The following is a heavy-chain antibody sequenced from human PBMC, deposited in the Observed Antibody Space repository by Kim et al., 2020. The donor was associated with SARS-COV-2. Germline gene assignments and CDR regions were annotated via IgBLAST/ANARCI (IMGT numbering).Heavy chain of an antibody. CDR3: ARDSMPNYYGSGKNPDY. V-gene: IGHV3-30*01. D-gene: IGHD3-10*01. J-gene: IGHJ4*02. Sequence: VKGRLTISRDNSKNKLYLQMNSLRAEDTAVYYCARDSMPNYYGSGKNPDYWGQGSLVTVSS.